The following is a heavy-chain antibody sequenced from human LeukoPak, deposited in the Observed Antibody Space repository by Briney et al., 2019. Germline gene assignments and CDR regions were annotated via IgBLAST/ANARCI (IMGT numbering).Heavy chain of an antibody. CDR1: GGTFSSYA. J-gene: IGHJ3*02. Sequence: SVKVSCKASGGTFSSYAISWVRQPPGQGLEWMGRIIPIFGTANYAQKFQGRVTITTDESTSTAYMELSSLRSEDTAVYYCARQPGGTTSAFDIWGQGTMVTVSS. CDR3: ARQPGGTTSAFDI. D-gene: IGHD1-7*01. V-gene: IGHV1-69*05. CDR2: IIPIFGTA.